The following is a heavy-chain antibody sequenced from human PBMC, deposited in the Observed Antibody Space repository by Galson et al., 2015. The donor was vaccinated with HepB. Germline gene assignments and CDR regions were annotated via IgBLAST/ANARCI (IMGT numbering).Heavy chain of an antibody. D-gene: IGHD6-25*01. Sequence: SLRLSCAASGFTFSSYSMNWVRQAPGKGLEWVSYISSSSTIYYADSVKGRFTISRDNAKNSLYLQMNSLRDEDTAVYYCAGDRSRAARYNWFDPWGQGTLVTVSS. CDR2: ISSSSTI. V-gene: IGHV3-48*02. J-gene: IGHJ5*02. CDR1: GFTFSSYS. CDR3: AGDRSRAARYNWFDP.